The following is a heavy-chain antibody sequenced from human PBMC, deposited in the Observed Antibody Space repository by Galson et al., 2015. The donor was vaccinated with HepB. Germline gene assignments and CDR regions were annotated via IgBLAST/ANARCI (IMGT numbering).Heavy chain of an antibody. CDR1: GFTFSSYG. V-gene: IGHV3-30*18. CDR3: AKEEGYCSSFSCDRDYDYYYYMDV. Sequence: SLRLSCAASGFTFSSYGMHWVRQPPNKGLEWVAAVSDDGSNKHYADSVKGRFTISRDNPKNALHLQMNSLRAEDTAVYYCAKEEGYCSSFSCDRDYDYYYYMDVWGKGTTVTVSS. CDR2: VSDDGSNK. J-gene: IGHJ6*03. D-gene: IGHD2-2*01.